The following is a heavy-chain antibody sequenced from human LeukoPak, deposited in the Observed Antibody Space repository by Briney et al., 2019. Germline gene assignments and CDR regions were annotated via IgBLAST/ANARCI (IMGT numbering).Heavy chain of an antibody. CDR2: INPNSGGT. V-gene: IGHV1-2*02. Sequence: ASVTVSCTASGYTFTGYYIHWVRQAPGQGLEWMGWINPNSGGTNYAQSFQGRVTMTRDTSISTVYMELSRLRSDDTAVYYCARAPGGSIAHDYWAQGTLVTVSS. D-gene: IGHD6-13*01. CDR3: ARAPGGSIAHDY. CDR1: GYTFTGYY. J-gene: IGHJ4*02.